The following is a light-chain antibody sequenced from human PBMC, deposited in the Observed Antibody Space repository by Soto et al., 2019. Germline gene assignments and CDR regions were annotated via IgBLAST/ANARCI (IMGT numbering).Light chain of an antibody. Sequence: EIVLTQSPATLSVSPGERTTLSCRASQSVGNNLAWYQQKPGQAPRLLIYGAYTRATGIPARFSGSGFGTEFTLTISSLQSEDFALYYCQQYESWPPITFGQGTRLEIK. J-gene: IGKJ5*01. CDR2: GAY. V-gene: IGKV3-15*01. CDR3: QQYESWPPIT. CDR1: QSVGNN.